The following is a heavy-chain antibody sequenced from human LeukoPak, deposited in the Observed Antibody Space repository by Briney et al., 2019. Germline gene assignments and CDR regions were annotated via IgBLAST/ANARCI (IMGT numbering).Heavy chain of an antibody. J-gene: IGHJ4*02. Sequence: GGSLSLSCAASGFAFSSYWMHWVRQVPGQGLVWVSHINTDGSSTDYADSVKGRFTISRDNAKNTLYLQMNSLRAEDAAVYYCARAAAGVDYWGQGTLVTVSS. CDR1: GFAFSSYW. D-gene: IGHD6-13*01. V-gene: IGHV3-74*01. CDR2: INTDGSST. CDR3: ARAAAGVDY.